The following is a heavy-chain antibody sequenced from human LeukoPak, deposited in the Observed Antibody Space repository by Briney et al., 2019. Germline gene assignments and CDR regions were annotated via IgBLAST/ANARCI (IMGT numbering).Heavy chain of an antibody. V-gene: IGHV3-21*04. CDR2: VSGTSEYI. D-gene: IGHD3-9*01. Sequence: GGSLRLSCAASGFSFSTYSMIWVRQAPGKGLEWVSSVSGTSEYIYYADSVRGRFTISRDNSKNTLYLQMNSLRAEDTAVYYCAKSYDILTGYLEVGYDYWGQGTLVTVSS. J-gene: IGHJ4*02. CDR1: GFSFSTYS. CDR3: AKSYDILTGYLEVGYDY.